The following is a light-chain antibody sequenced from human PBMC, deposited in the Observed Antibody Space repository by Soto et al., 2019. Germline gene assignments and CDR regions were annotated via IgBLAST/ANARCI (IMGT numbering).Light chain of an antibody. CDR2: LNSDGSH. Sequence: QPVLTQSPSASASLGASVKLTCTLSRGHSNYAIAWHQQQSEKGPRYLMKLNSDGSHSKGDGIPDRFSGSSSGAERYLTISSLQSEDEADYSCQTWGSGIVVFGGGTKLTVL. V-gene: IGLV4-69*01. CDR1: RGHSNYA. CDR3: QTWGSGIVV. J-gene: IGLJ2*01.